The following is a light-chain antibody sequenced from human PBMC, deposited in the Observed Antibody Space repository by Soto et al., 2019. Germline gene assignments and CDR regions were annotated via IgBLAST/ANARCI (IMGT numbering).Light chain of an antibody. V-gene: IGKV3-20*01. Sequence: EIILTKSPDTLSLSPGERAALACRASQTVSSNYLAWCQQRPGQAPRLLVYGASTRAAGIPARFSGSGSGTDFTLTISRLEPEDFAVYYCQPHDSSPEWTFGQGTKVDI. CDR2: GAS. CDR3: QPHDSSPEWT. CDR1: QTVSSNY. J-gene: IGKJ1*01.